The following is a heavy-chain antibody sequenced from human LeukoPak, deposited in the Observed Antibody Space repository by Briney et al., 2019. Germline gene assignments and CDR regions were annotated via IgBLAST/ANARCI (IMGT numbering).Heavy chain of an antibody. CDR1: GFTFSCYG. CDR3: AKDSNYDSSGSTGTLCDY. V-gene: IGHV3-30*18. CDR2: ISYDGSNK. Sequence: GRCLRPSCAASGFTFSCYGMHLVRQAPGKGLEWVAVISYDGSNKYYADSVKGRFTISRENSKNTLYLQMKSLTAEDTAVYYCAKDSNYDSSGSTGTLCDYWAQGTLVTVSS. D-gene: IGHD3-22*01. J-gene: IGHJ4*02.